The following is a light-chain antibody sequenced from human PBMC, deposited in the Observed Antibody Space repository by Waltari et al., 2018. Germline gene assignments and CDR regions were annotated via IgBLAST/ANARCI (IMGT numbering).Light chain of an antibody. J-gene: IGKJ1*01. CDR2: GAS. CDR1: PSVGRS. Sequence: EIVLTLSPGTLSLSPGERATLSCRASPSVGRSLAWYQQKPGQAPRRLIYGASSRATGVPDRFSGSGSGTDFSLTIARLEPEDFAVYYCQHYVRLPATFGQGTKVEI. CDR3: QHYVRLPAT. V-gene: IGKV3-20*01.